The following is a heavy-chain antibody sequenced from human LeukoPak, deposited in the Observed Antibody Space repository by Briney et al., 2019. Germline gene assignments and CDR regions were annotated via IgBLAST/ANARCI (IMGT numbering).Heavy chain of an antibody. D-gene: IGHD1-14*01. CDR1: GYSISSGYY. Sequence: PSETLSLTCTVSGYSISSGYYWGWVRQPPGKGLEWVGCIYHSGSTYGNPSLKSRVAISVDTSMNQFSLKLSSVTAADTAVYYCARVTGTWYFDLWGRGTLVTVSS. CDR2: IYHSGST. V-gene: IGHV4-38-2*02. CDR3: ARVTGTWYFDL. J-gene: IGHJ2*01.